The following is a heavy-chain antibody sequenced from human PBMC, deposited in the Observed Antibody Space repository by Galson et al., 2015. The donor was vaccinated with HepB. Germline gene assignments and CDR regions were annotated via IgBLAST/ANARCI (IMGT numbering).Heavy chain of an antibody. D-gene: IGHD2-2*01. J-gene: IGHJ4*02. V-gene: IGHV3-30-3*01. CDR2: ISYDGSSK. CDR3: ARELSATYCSSTSCPFDY. CDR1: GFTFSGYA. Sequence: SLRLSCAASGFTFSGYAMHWVRQAPGKGLEWVAFISYDGSSKNSADSVKGRFTTSRDNSKNTLYLQMNSLRAEDTAVYYCARELSATYCSSTSCPFDYWGQGTLVTVSS.